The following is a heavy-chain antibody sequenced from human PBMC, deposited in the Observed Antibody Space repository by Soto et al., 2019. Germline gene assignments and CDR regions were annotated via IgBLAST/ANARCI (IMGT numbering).Heavy chain of an antibody. D-gene: IGHD1-26*01. CDR2: IIPMLGMS. V-gene: IGHV1-69*02. Sequence: QVQLVQSGAEVKKPGSPVRVSCTASGDTFNFYTISWVRQVPGQGPEWMGRIIPMLGMSNYAQKFQGRVTITADQSTTTVYIHPPCLTSEDTAVYYCATTFASAITHFDYWCQGTLVTVSS. CDR1: GDTFNFYT. J-gene: IGHJ4*02. CDR3: ATTFASAITHFDY.